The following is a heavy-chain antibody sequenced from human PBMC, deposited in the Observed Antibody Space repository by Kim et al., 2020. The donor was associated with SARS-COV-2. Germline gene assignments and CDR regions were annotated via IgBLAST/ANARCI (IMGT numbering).Heavy chain of an antibody. CDR3: AKSAISMVRGLMYGMDV. V-gene: IGHV3-33*06. CDR1: GFTFSYYG. Sequence: GGSLRLSCAASGFTFSYYGMHWVRQAPGKGLEWVAVIWYDGSNKYYADSVKGRFTISRDNSKNTLNLQMNSLRAEDTAVYYCAKSAISMVRGLMYGMDVWGQGTTVTVSS. J-gene: IGHJ6*02. D-gene: IGHD3-10*01. CDR2: IWYDGSNK.